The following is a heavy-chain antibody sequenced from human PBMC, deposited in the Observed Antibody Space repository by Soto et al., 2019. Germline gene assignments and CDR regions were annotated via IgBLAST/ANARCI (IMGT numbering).Heavy chain of an antibody. J-gene: IGHJ6*02. CDR1: GFTFSSYA. V-gene: IGHV3-30-3*01. Sequence: PGGSLRLSCAASGFTFSSYAMHWVRQAPGKGLEWVAVISYDGSNKYYADSVKGRFTISRDNSKNTLYLQMNSLRAEDTAVYYCARDVTFGTQEYYCGMDVWGQGTTVTVSS. CDR3: ARDVTFGTQEYYCGMDV. CDR2: ISYDGSNK. D-gene: IGHD1-1*01.